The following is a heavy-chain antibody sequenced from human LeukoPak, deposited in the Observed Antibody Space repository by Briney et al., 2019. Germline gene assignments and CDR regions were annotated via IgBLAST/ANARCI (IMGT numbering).Heavy chain of an antibody. CDR2: IYHSGST. J-gene: IGHJ4*02. Sequence: PSQTLSLTCTVSGGSIGSGDYYWSWIRQPPGKGLEWIRSIYHSGSTYYNPSLKSRVTISVDTSKNQFSLKLSSVTAADTAVYYCAGRPDASGSYSLDYWGQGTLVTVSS. V-gene: IGHV4-30-4*01. CDR3: AGRPDASGSYSLDY. D-gene: IGHD3-10*01. CDR1: GGSIGSGDYY.